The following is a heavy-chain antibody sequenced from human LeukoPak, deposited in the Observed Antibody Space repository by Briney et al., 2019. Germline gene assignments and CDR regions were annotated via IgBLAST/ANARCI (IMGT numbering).Heavy chain of an antibody. Sequence: SETLSLTCTVSGGSMSDYYWSWIRQPPGKGLEWLGYIYYTGTTNYNPSLKSRVTILVDTSKNQFSLKLNSVTAADTGVYYCARDQRRTSCFDYWGQGTLVPVSS. D-gene: IGHD2-2*01. CDR2: IYYTGTT. V-gene: IGHV4-59*01. J-gene: IGHJ4*02. CDR1: GGSMSDYY. CDR3: ARDQRRTSCFDY.